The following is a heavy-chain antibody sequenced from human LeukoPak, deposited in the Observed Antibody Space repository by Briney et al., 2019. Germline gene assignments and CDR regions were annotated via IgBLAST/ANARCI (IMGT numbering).Heavy chain of an antibody. CDR1: GGSISSSSYY. CDR3: ARQGRLLLQYYCDY. Sequence: PSEALSLTCTVSGGSISSSSYYWGWIRQPPGKGLEWIGSIYYSGSTYYNPSLKSRVTISVDTSKNQFSLKLSSVTAADTAVYYCARQGRLLLQYYCDYWGQGTLVTVSS. CDR2: IYYSGST. J-gene: IGHJ4*02. D-gene: IGHD3-22*01. V-gene: IGHV4-39*01.